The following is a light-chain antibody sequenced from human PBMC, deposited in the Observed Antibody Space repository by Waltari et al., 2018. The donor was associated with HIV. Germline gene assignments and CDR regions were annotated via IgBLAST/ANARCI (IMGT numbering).Light chain of an antibody. V-gene: IGLV2-14*03. J-gene: IGLJ3*02. CDR3: SSYINISSRV. CDR1: SSDVGDYNY. CDR2: DVS. Sequence: QSALTQPASVSGSPGQSITISCTGTSSDVGDYNYVSWYQQHPGKAPKLMIYDVSNRPSGVSNRFSGSRSGNTASLTISGLQAEDEAQYYCSSYINISSRVFGGGTKVTVL.